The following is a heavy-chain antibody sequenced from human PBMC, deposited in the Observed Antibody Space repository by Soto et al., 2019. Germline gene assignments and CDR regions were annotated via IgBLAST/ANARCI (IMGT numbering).Heavy chain of an antibody. Sequence: GSLRLSCAASGFTFSGSAMHWVRQASGKGLEWVGRIRSKGNNYATAYGASLKGRFTISRDDSKSTAYLQMNSLNTEDTAVYYCSRQASDFWSGKPQYYMDVSGKGTTVTVSS. CDR1: GFTFSGSA. CDR2: IRSKGNNYAT. V-gene: IGHV3-73*01. CDR3: SRQASDFWSGKPQYYMDV. D-gene: IGHD3-3*01. J-gene: IGHJ6*03.